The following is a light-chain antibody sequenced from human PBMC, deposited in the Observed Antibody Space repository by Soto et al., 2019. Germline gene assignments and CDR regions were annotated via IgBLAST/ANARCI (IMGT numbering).Light chain of an antibody. V-gene: IGKV3-20*01. CDR2: GAS. CDR1: QSVGTY. Sequence: EIVLTQSPGTLSLSPWERATLSCRASQSVGTYLAWYQQKPGQALRLLMYGASSRATGIPDRFSGSGSGTDFTLTISRLEPDDLAVYYCQQYVSIPLTFGGGTKVDTK. J-gene: IGKJ4*01. CDR3: QQYVSIPLT.